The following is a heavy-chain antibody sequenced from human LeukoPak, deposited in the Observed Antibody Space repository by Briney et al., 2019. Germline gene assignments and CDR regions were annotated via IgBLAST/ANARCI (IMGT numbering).Heavy chain of an antibody. V-gene: IGHV3-23*01. CDR1: GFTFSSYA. CDR3: ARDSGFWSGYYYYGMDV. Sequence: GGSLRLSCAASGFTFSSYAMSWVRQAPGKGLEWVSAISGSGGSTYYADSVKGRFTISRDNSKNTLYLQMNSLRAEDTAVYYCARDSGFWSGYYYYGMDVWGQGTTVTVSS. J-gene: IGHJ6*02. D-gene: IGHD3-3*01. CDR2: ISGSGGST.